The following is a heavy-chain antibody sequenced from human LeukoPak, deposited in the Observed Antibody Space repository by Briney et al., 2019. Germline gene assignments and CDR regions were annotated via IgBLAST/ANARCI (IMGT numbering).Heavy chain of an antibody. Sequence: PSETLSLTCAVSGYSISSGYYWGWIRQPPGKGLEWIGSIYHSGSTYYNPSLKSRVTISVDTSKNQFSLKLSSVTAADTAVYYCARVREVWYSRSWHDAFDIWGQGTMVTVSS. CDR3: ARVREVWYSRSWHDAFDI. D-gene: IGHD6-13*01. V-gene: IGHV4-38-2*01. J-gene: IGHJ3*02. CDR1: GYSISSGYY. CDR2: IYHSGST.